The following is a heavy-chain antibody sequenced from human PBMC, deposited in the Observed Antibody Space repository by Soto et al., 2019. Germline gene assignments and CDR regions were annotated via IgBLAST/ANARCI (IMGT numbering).Heavy chain of an antibody. D-gene: IGHD6-13*01. CDR2: IYTSGST. Sequence: KTSETLSLTCTVSGGSISSYYWSWIRQPAGKGLEWIGRIYTSGSTNYNPSLKSRVTMSVDTSKNQFSLKLSSVTAADTAVYYCARDFAGYSSSVAGMDVWGQGTTVTVSS. CDR1: GGSISSYY. V-gene: IGHV4-4*07. J-gene: IGHJ6*02. CDR3: ARDFAGYSSSVAGMDV.